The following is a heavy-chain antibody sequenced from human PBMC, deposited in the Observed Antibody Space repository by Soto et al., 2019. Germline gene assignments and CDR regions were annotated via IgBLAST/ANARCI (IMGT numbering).Heavy chain of an antibody. J-gene: IGHJ4*02. CDR2: IKTKPDDGTI. V-gene: IGHV3-15*01. Sequence: XVCLRLSCAASGLIFSDVCMTWVRQAPGKGLEWVGRIKTKPDDGTIDYAAPVRGRFTISRDDSKNTLYLQMTSLTPDDTGVYYCTTSNLGVDFWGPGTLVTVSS. CDR1: GLIFSDVC. CDR3: TTSNLGVDF.